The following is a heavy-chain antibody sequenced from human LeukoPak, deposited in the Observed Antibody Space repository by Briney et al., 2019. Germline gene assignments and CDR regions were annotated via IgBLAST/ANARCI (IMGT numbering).Heavy chain of an antibody. V-gene: IGHV4-59*08. CDR2: ISYSGSP. CDR3: ARRKGCRGGSCYGDTFDY. D-gene: IGHD2-15*01. J-gene: IGHJ4*02. CDR1: GDSIATYY. Sequence: SETLSLTCSVSGDSIATYYWSWIPQHPREGLEWIGYISYSGSPYYNPSLKSRVTMSVDTSKNQFSLKLSSVTAADTAVYYCARRKGCRGGSCYGDTFDYWGQGTLVTVSS.